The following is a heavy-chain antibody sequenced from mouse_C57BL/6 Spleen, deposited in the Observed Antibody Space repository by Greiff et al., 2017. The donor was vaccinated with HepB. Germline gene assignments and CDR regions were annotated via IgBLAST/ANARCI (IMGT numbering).Heavy chain of an antibody. D-gene: IGHD1-1*01. CDR2: IRFKSDNYAT. CDR3: TRNYYGSSHWYFDV. Sequence: DVKLVESGGGLVQPGGSMKLSCVASGFTFSNYWMNWVRQSPEKGLEWVAQIRFKSDNYATHYAESVKGKFTISRDDSKSRVYLQMNNLRAEDTGIYYCTRNYYGSSHWYFDVWGTGTTVTVSS. J-gene: IGHJ1*03. V-gene: IGHV6-3*01. CDR1: GFTFSNYW.